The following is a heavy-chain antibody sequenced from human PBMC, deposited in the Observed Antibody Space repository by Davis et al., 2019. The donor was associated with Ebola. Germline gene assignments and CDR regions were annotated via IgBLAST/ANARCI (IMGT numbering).Heavy chain of an antibody. CDR1: GYTFTGYY. D-gene: IGHD3-3*01. CDR2: MNPNSGNT. J-gene: IGHJ4*02. V-gene: IGHV1-8*02. Sequence: ASVTVSCKASGYTFTGYYMHWVRQATGQGLEWMGWMNPNSGNTGYAQKFQGRVTMTRNTSISTAYMELSSLRSEDTAVYYCARCIHYDFWSGFYYFDYWGQGTLVTVSS. CDR3: ARCIHYDFWSGFYYFDY.